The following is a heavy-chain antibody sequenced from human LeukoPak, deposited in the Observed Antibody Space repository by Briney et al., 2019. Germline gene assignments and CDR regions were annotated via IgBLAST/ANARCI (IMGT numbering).Heavy chain of an antibody. J-gene: IGHJ4*02. CDR1: GGSISSSSYY. CDR2: IYYSGST. Sequence: PSETPSLTCTVSGGSISSSSYYWGWIRQPPGRGLEWVGSIYYSGSTYYNPSLKSRVTISVDTSKNQFSLKLSSVTAADTAVYYCARLRCSGGSCYFDYWGQGTLVTVSS. D-gene: IGHD2-15*01. CDR3: ARLRCSGGSCYFDY. V-gene: IGHV4-39*01.